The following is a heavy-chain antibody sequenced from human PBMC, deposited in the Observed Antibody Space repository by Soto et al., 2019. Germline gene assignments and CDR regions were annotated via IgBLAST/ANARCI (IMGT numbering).Heavy chain of an antibody. CDR3: ALTPYSSSWYFYYSYGMEV. CDR1: GYSFTSYW. D-gene: IGHD6-13*01. CDR2: IDPSDSYT. V-gene: IGHV5-10-1*01. Sequence: GESLKISCKGSGYSFTSYWISWVRQMPGKGLEWMGRIDPSDSYTNYSPSFQGHVTISADKSISTAYLQWSSLKASDTAMYYCALTPYSSSWYFYYSYGMEVWGQGTMVTVSS. J-gene: IGHJ6*02.